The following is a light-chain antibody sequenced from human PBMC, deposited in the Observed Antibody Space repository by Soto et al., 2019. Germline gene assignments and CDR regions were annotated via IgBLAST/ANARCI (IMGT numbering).Light chain of an antibody. Sequence: DIQMTQSPSSLSASVGDRVTISCRTSQSINIYLNWYQQKAGKAPRLLIFAASSLQRGVPSRFSGSASGTSFTLIINNLQPEDFATYYCQQSFATPLTFGGGTRVEMK. V-gene: IGKV1-39*01. CDR2: AAS. CDR1: QSINIY. J-gene: IGKJ4*01. CDR3: QQSFATPLT.